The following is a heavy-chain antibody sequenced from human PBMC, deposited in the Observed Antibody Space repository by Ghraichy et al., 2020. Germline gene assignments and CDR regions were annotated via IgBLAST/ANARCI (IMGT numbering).Heavy chain of an antibody. Sequence: LSLTCAASGFTFSSYAMSWVRQAPGKGLEWVSAISGSGGSTYYADSVKGRFTISRDNSKNTLYLQMNSLRAEDTAVYYCAKGTQWLEYYFDYWGQGTLVTVSS. J-gene: IGHJ4*02. CDR1: GFTFSSYA. CDR3: AKGTQWLEYYFDY. D-gene: IGHD6-19*01. CDR2: ISGSGGST. V-gene: IGHV3-23*01.